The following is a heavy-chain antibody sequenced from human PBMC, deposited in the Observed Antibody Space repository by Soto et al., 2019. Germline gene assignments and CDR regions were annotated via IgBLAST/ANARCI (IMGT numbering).Heavy chain of an antibody. J-gene: IGHJ4*02. CDR2: ISSSGAFT. CDR1: GFTFNSND. V-gene: IGHV3-23*01. Sequence: GGSLRLSCAVSGFTFNSNDMTWVRQAPGKGLEWVTTISSSGAFTYHADSVRGRLTISRDNSKNTVYLQMNSLRAEDTAVYYCVKHQVSLVRGISPFDYWGQGTLVTVSS. D-gene: IGHD3-10*01. CDR3: VKHQVSLVRGISPFDY.